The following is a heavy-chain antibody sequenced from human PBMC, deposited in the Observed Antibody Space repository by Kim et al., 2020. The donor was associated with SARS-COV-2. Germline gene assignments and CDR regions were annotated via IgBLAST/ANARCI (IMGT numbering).Heavy chain of an antibody. J-gene: IGHJ3*02. CDR3: AREYYYGSGSYYNGAFDI. Sequence: SRVTISVDTSKNQFSLKLRSVTAADTAVYYCAREYYYGSGSYYNGAFDIWGQGTMVTVSS. D-gene: IGHD3-10*01. V-gene: IGHV4-39*02.